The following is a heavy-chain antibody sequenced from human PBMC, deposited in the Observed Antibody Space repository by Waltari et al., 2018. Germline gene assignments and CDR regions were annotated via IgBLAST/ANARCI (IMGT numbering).Heavy chain of an antibody. CDR1: GFTFSNYA. D-gene: IGHD6-6*01. CDR2: ISGSGDSV. J-gene: IGHJ4*02. V-gene: IGHV3-23*01. Sequence: EVKLLQSGGDLVQPGGSLRLSCAASGFTFSNYAMDWVRQAPGEGLEWASSISGSGDSVDSADSVKGRFTTSRDNSKNIMYLQMNSLRVEDTALYYCEVSSSSFGNYWGQGALVTVSS. CDR3: EVSSSSFGNY.